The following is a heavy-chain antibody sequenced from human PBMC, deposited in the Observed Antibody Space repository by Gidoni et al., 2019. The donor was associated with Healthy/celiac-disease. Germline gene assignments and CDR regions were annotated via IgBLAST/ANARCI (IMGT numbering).Heavy chain of an antibody. V-gene: IGHV3-15*01. CDR2: IKSKTDGGTT. CDR1: GFTFSNAW. D-gene: IGHD6-13*01. J-gene: IGHJ4*02. CDR3: TTSSGYSSSPDY. Sequence: EVQLVESGGGLVKPGGSLRLSCAASGFTFSNAWMSWVRQAPGKGLEWVGRIKSKTDGGTTDYAAPVKGRFTISRDDSKNTLYLQMNSLKTEDTAVYYCTTSSGYSSSPDYWGQGTLVTVSS.